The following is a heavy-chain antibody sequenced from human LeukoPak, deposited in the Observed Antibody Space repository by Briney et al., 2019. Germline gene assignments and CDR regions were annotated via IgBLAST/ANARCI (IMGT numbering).Heavy chain of an antibody. Sequence: PGGSLRLSCAASGFTFSNYWMHWVRQAPGKGLVWVSRINSDGINTSYADSVKGRFTISRDNAKNTLNLQMNSLRAEDTAVYYCARAFFGGASGYWGQGTLVTVSS. V-gene: IGHV3-74*01. CDR1: GFTFSNYW. D-gene: IGHD3-10*01. J-gene: IGHJ4*02. CDR2: INSDGINT. CDR3: ARAFFGGASGY.